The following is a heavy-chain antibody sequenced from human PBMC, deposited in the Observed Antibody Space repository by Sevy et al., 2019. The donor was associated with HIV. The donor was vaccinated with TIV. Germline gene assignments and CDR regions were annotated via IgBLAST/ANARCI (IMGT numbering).Heavy chain of an antibody. V-gene: IGHV3-30*02. CDR1: GFSFSSYG. CDR3: VKEGGGEGGDH. Sequence: GGSLRLSCAASGFSFSSYGMHWVRQAPGKGLEWMSYIQYDGSNKDYADSVKGRFTISRDNSKNPLYLQMNSRRVEDTAVFYCVKEGGGEGGDHWGQGTRVTVS. J-gene: IGHJ4*02. CDR2: IQYDGSNK. D-gene: IGHD3-16*01.